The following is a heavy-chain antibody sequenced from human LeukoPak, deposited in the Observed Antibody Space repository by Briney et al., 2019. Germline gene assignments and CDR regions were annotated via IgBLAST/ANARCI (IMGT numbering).Heavy chain of an antibody. CDR1: EFTFSCYN. J-gene: IGHJ4*02. V-gene: IGHV3-21*01. CDR2: ITSTGSYT. CDR3: VRDMGRESIFDY. Sequence: GGSLRLSCAASEFTFSCYNLNWVRQAPGKGLEWVSSITSTGSYTFYADSVKGRFTISRDNAENSLFLQMNSLRVDDTAVYYCVRDMGRESIFDYWGQGTLVTVSS. D-gene: IGHD3-10*01.